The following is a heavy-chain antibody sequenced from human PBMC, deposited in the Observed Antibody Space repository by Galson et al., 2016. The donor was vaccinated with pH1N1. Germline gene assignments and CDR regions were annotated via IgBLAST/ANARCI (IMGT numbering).Heavy chain of an antibody. V-gene: IGHV3-74*01. CDR2: ISPDGTDT. Sequence: SLRLSCAASGFTFNNYWMYWVRQAPGKGLVWVSRISPDGTDTLNADSVRGRFTITRDNSKNTLFLHMNSLGAEDTAMYYCTAYNWGSPFDVWGQGAMVTV. J-gene: IGHJ3*01. CDR3: TAYNWGSPFDV. D-gene: IGHD7-27*01. CDR1: GFTFNNYW.